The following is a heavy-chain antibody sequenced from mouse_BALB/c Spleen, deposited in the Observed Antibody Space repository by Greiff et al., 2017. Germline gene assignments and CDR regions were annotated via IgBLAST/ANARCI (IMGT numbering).Heavy chain of an antibody. CDR3: ARGNGNYRYFDV. V-gene: IGHV14-1*02. CDR2: IDPENGNT. D-gene: IGHD2-1*01. CDR1: GFNIKDYY. Sequence: VQLKESGAELVRPGALVKLSCKASGFNIKDYYMHWVKQRPEQGLEWIGWIDPENGNTIYDPKFQGKASITADTSSNTAYLQLSSLTSEDTAVYYCARGNGNYRYFDVWGAGTTVTVSS. J-gene: IGHJ1*01.